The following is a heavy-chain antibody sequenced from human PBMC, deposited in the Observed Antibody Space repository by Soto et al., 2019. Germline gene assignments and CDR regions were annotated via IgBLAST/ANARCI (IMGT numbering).Heavy chain of an antibody. CDR3: AREPGYSFEY. CDR2: ISSNGGST. J-gene: IGHJ4*02. Sequence: EVQLVESGGGLVQPGGSLRLSCAASGFTFSSYAMHWVRQAPGKGLEYVSAISSNGGSTYYANSVKGSFTISRENSKNTLYLQMGSLRAEDMAVYYCAREPGYSFEYWGQGTLVTVSS. CDR1: GFTFSSYA. V-gene: IGHV3-64*01.